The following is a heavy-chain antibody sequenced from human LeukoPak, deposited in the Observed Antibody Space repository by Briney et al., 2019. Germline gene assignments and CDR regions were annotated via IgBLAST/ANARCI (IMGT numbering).Heavy chain of an antibody. CDR3: AKDHSTYDFWSGYSAGWFDP. D-gene: IGHD3-3*01. Sequence: GRSLRLSCAASGFTFSSYGMHWVRQAPGKGLEWVAVISYDGSNKYYADSVKGRFTISRDNSKNTLYLQMNSLRAEDTAVYYCAKDHSTYDFWSGYSAGWFDPWGQGTLVTASS. J-gene: IGHJ5*02. V-gene: IGHV3-30*18. CDR2: ISYDGSNK. CDR1: GFTFSSYG.